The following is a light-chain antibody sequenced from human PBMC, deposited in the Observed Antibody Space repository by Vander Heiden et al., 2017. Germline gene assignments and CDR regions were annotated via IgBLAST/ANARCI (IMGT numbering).Light chain of an antibody. CDR2: GAS. V-gene: IGKV1-39*01. CDR3: QQSYSVFKT. CDR1: QSISSN. Sequence: DIQMTQSPSSLSASVGDRVTITCRASQSISSNLNWYQQKPGKAPKVLIYGASSLQSGVPSRFSGSGSGTDFILTISSLQPEDFATYYCQQSYSVFKTFGQGTKVEIK. J-gene: IGKJ1*01.